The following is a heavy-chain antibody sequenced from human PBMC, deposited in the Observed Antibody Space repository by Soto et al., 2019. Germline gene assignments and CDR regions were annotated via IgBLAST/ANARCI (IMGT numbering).Heavy chain of an antibody. CDR2: ISHDGTKT. J-gene: IGHJ6*02. CDR1: GFNFGAYG. Sequence: QVQLVESGGGVVQPGTSLRLACEASGFNFGAYGMHWVRQAPGKGLEWVAVISHDGTKTYYSHSVKGRFTVSRDNSKNVLYVQLVSLRPDDTAVYSCAKDRRDGYTTCSRCYGVDVWGQGTTVTVSS. D-gene: IGHD5-18*01. CDR3: AKDRRDGYTTCSRCYGVDV. V-gene: IGHV3-30*18.